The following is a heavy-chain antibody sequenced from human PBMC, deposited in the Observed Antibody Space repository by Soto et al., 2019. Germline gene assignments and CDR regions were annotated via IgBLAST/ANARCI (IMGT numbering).Heavy chain of an antibody. D-gene: IGHD5-18*01. CDR3: TSRGYRYGYYFDY. J-gene: IGHJ4*02. CDR1: GFTFGDYA. V-gene: IGHV3-49*03. Sequence: GGSLRLSCTASGFTFGDYAMNWFRQAPGKGLEWVGFIRSKAYGGTTEYAASVKGRFTISRDDSKSIAYLQMNSLKTEDTAVYYCTSRGYRYGYYFDYWGQGTLVTLSS. CDR2: IRSKAYGGTT.